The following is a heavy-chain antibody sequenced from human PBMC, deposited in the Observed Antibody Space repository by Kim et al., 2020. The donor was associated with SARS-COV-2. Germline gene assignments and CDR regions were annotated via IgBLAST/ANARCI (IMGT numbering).Heavy chain of an antibody. D-gene: IGHD2-2*01. J-gene: IGHJ3*02. Sequence: ASVKVSCKAFEYTFTGYYIHWVRQAPGQGLEWMGRINPNIGDTTYAQKFQGRVTMTRDTSISTAYMELTGLTSDDTVVYFCARGRKTAAAFDIWGQGTMVTVSS. V-gene: IGHV1-2*05. CDR2: INPNIGDT. CDR1: EYTFTGYY. CDR3: ARGRKTAAAFDI.